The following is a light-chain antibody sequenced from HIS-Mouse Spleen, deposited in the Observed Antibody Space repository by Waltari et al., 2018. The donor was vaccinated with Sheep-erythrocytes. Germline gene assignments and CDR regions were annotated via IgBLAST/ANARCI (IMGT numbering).Light chain of an antibody. Sequence: SYELTQPPSVSVSPGQTASITCPGDKLGDKYACWYQQKPGQSPVLVIYQDSKRPSGIPERFSGSNSGNTATLTISGTQAMDEADYYCQAWDSSTYVFGTGTK. CDR2: QDS. J-gene: IGLJ1*01. CDR1: KLGDKY. V-gene: IGLV3-1*01. CDR3: QAWDSSTYV.